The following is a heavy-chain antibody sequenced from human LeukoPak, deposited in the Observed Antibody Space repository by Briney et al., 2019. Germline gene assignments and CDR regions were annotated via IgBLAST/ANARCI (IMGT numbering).Heavy chain of an antibody. J-gene: IGHJ2*01. CDR2: ISSSGSGGNT. Sequence: GGSLRLSCVASGVTLSNYAMSWARQAPGKGLEWVSGISSSGSGGNTYYADSVKGRFTISRDSSRNTLFLHMNTLRAEDTAIYYCAKDRTVGAFYWYFDLWGRGTLVTVSS. V-gene: IGHV3-23*01. D-gene: IGHD1-26*01. CDR3: AKDRTVGAFYWYFDL. CDR1: GVTLSNYA.